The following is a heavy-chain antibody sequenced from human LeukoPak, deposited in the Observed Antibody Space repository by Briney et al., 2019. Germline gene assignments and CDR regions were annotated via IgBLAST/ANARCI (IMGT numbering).Heavy chain of an antibody. Sequence: PGGSLRLSCAASGFTFTNYAMNWVRQAPGKGLEWVSTLSPSGADTYYADSVKGRFTISRDISKHTLYPQMNSLRAEDTAVYYCARRAYNWGAFDIWGQGTMVTVSS. D-gene: IGHD5-24*01. V-gene: IGHV3-23*01. J-gene: IGHJ3*02. CDR1: GFTFTNYA. CDR3: ARRAYNWGAFDI. CDR2: LSPSGADT.